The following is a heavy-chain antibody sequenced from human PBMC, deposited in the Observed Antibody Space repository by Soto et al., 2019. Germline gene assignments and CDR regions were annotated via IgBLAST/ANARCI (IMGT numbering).Heavy chain of an antibody. CDR3: ARQIYDSDTGPNFQYYFDS. V-gene: IGHV5-10-1*01. J-gene: IGHJ4*02. CDR2: IDPSDSQT. D-gene: IGHD3-22*01. Sequence: PGESLKISCMGSGYSFAGYWTTWVRQKPGKGLEWMGRIDPSDSQTYYSPSFRGHVTISVTKSITTVFLQWSSLRASDTAMYYCARQIYDSDTGPNFQYYFDSWGQGTPVTVSS. CDR1: GYSFAGYW.